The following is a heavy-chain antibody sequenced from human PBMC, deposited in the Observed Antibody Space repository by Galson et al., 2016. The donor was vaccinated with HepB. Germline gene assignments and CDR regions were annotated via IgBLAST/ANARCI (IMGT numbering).Heavy chain of an antibody. D-gene: IGHD1-1*01. CDR1: GFIFSNYG. J-gene: IGHJ3*01. CDR2: IWLDGSNH. CDR3: AKDWARGWNVNGFDV. V-gene: IGHV3-33*06. Sequence: SLRLSCAASGFIFSNYGMHWVRQSPGKGLEWVAVIWLDGSNHYYADSVKGRFTTSRDNSKNTLYLQMNSMRVEDTAVYYCAKDWARGWNVNGFDVWGQGTMVTVSS.